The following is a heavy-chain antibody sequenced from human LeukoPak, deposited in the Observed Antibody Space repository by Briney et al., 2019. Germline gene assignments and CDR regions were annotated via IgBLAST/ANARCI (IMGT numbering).Heavy chain of an antibody. V-gene: IGHV7-4-1*02. D-gene: IGHD4-17*01. CDR2: INTNTGNP. Sequence: ASVKVSCKASGGTFNSHAISWVRQAPGQGLEWMGWINTNTGNPTYAQGFTGRFVFSLDTSVSTAYLQISSLKAEDTAVYYCARAGAPYFYYYMDVWGKGTTVTVSS. J-gene: IGHJ6*03. CDR1: GGTFNSHA. CDR3: ARAGAPYFYYYMDV.